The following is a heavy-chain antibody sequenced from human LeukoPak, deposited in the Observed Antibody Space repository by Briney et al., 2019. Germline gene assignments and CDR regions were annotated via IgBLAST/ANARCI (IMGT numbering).Heavy chain of an antibody. CDR2: ISGSGANT. J-gene: IGHJ4*02. CDR3: AKESQTYYDIMTGYPNYYFDY. Sequence: GGSLRLSCAASKFTFSTSAMSWVRQAPGKGLEWVSAISGSGANTYYVDSVKSRFTISRENSKNTLYLEMSSLSSDDTAVYYCAKESQTYYDIMTGYPNYYFDYWGQGTLVTVSS. CDR1: KFTFSTSA. D-gene: IGHD3-9*01. V-gene: IGHV3-23*01.